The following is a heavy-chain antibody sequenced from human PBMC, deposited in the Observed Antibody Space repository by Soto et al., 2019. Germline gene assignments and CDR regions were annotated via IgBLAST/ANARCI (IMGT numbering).Heavy chain of an antibody. CDR2: IYYSGST. D-gene: IGHD1-7*01. CDR1: GGSISSSSYY. J-gene: IGHJ4*02. Sequence: QLQLQESGPGLVKPSETLSLTCTVSGGSISSSSYYWGWIRQPPGKGLEWIGSIYYSGSTYYNPSLKSRVTISVDTSKNQFSLKLSSVTAADTAVYYCARLAALELKFDYWGQGTLVTVSS. V-gene: IGHV4-39*01. CDR3: ARLAALELKFDY.